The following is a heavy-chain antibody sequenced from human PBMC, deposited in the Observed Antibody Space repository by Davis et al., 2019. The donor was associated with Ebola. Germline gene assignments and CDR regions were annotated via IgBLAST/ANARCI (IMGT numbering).Heavy chain of an antibody. CDR2: ISYDGSNK. Sequence: GESLKISCAASGFTFSSYAMHWVRQAPGKGLEWVAVISYDGSNKYYADSVKGRFTISRDNAKNSLYLQMNSLRAEDTALYYCAKDISVAGPNYFDYWGQGTLVTVSS. CDR3: AKDISVAGPNYFDY. J-gene: IGHJ4*02. D-gene: IGHD6-19*01. V-gene: IGHV3-30-3*01. CDR1: GFTFSSYA.